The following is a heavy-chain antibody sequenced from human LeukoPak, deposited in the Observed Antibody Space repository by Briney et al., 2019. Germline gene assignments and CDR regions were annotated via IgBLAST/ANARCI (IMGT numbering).Heavy chain of an antibody. CDR2: ISSSSSYI. Sequence: GGSLRLSCAASGFTFSSYSMNWVRQAPGKGLEWVSSISSSSSYIYYADSVKGRFTISRDNAKDSLYLQMNSLRAEDTAVYYCARGIAVAGIDYWGQGTLVTVSS. CDR1: GFTFSSYS. CDR3: ARGIAVAGIDY. D-gene: IGHD6-19*01. J-gene: IGHJ4*02. V-gene: IGHV3-21*01.